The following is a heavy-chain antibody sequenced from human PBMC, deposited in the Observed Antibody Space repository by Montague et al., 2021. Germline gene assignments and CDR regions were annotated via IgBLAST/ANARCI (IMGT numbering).Heavy chain of an antibody. Sequence: SETLSLTCAVSGGSISGFIWNWIRWPRRGDLARIGQISLTRSTTNRPSLKSRVTMSVDTSENHVSLRLSSVTAADTAVYYCTRGEVAVTGIDYWGQGALVTVS. D-gene: IGHD6-19*01. CDR2: ISLTRST. CDR1: GGSISGFI. CDR3: TRGEVAVTGIDY. V-gene: IGHV4-34*01. J-gene: IGHJ4*02.